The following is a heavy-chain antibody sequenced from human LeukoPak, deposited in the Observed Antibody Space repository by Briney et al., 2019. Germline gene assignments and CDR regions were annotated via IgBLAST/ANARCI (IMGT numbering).Heavy chain of an antibody. J-gene: IGHJ4*02. CDR3: ARSGDSSAFDS. D-gene: IGHD6-6*01. CDR2: INWNGRVT. CDR1: GLTFDNYG. V-gene: IGHV3-20*04. Sequence: GGSLRLSCAASGLTFDNYGMSWVRQAPGKGLEWVSGINWNGRVTIYADYVKGRFNISRDNDKKSLYLQMNSLRAEDTALYYCARSGDSSAFDSWGQGTLVTVSS.